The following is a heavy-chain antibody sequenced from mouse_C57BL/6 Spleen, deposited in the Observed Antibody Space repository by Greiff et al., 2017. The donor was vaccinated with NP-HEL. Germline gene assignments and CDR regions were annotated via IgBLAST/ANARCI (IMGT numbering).Heavy chain of an antibody. Sequence: QVQLQQSGAELVMPGASVKLSCKASGYTFTSYWMHWVKQRPGQGLEWIGEIDPSDSYTNYNQKFKGKSTLTVDKSSSTAYMQLSSLTSEDSAVYYCARNDGYYPRGFFAYWGQGTLVTVSA. D-gene: IGHD2-3*01. CDR2: IDPSDSYT. CDR1: GYTFTSYW. V-gene: IGHV1-69*01. CDR3: ARNDGYYPRGFFAY. J-gene: IGHJ3*01.